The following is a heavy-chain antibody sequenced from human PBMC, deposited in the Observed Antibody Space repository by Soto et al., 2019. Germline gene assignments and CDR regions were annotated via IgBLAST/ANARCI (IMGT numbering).Heavy chain of an antibody. V-gene: IGHV4-59*08. CDR1: GGSISSYY. CDR3: ARGGGPYDFWSGYSH. CDR2: IYYSGST. J-gene: IGHJ4*02. Sequence: SETLSLTCTVYGGSISSYYWSWIRQPPGKGLEWIGYIYYSGSTNYNPSLKSRVTISVDTSKNQFSLKLSSVTAADTAVYYCARGGGPYDFWSGYSHWGQGTLVTVSS. D-gene: IGHD3-3*01.